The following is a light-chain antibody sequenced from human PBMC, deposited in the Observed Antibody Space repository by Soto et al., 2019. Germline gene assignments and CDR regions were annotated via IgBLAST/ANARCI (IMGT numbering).Light chain of an antibody. J-gene: IGLJ2*01. CDR3: TSWTTSTTMI. CDR2: DVN. V-gene: IGLV2-14*03. Sequence: QSVLTQPASVSGSPGQSITISCTGTRRDIGAYNFVSWYQQHPGKAPKLMLYDVNIRPSGVSNRFSGSKSGNTASLTISGLQAEDEADYYCTSWTTSTTMIFGGGTKLTVL. CDR1: RRDIGAYNF.